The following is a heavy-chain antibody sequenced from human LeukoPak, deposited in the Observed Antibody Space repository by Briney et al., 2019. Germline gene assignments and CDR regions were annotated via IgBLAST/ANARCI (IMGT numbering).Heavy chain of an antibody. D-gene: IGHD2-2*01. J-gene: IGHJ4*02. V-gene: IGHV4-38-2*02. Sequence: SETLSLTCTVSGYSIISGYYWAWIRQPPGKGLEWIGNIYHSGSTYYNPSLKTRVSMSVDTSKNQFSLRLSSVTAADTAMYYCASTSGCSSASCPSGVLDYWVQGTLVTVSS. CDR2: IYHSGST. CDR3: ASTSGCSSASCPSGVLDY. CDR1: GYSIISGYY.